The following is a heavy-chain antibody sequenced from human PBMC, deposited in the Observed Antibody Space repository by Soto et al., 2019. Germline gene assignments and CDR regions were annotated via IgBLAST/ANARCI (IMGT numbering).Heavy chain of an antibody. D-gene: IGHD3-3*01. J-gene: IGHJ4*02. CDR1: GFTFSSYA. Sequence: VQLLESGGGLVQPGGSLRLSCAASGFTFSSYAMSWVRQAPGKGLEWVSAISGSGGSTYYADSVKGRFTISRDNSKNTLYLQMNSLRAEDTAVYYCAKAYYDFWSGYRYPFDYWGQGTLVTVSS. CDR3: AKAYYDFWSGYRYPFDY. CDR2: ISGSGGST. V-gene: IGHV3-23*01.